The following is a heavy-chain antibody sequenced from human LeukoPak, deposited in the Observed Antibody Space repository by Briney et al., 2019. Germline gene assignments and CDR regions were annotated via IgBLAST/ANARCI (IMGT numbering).Heavy chain of an antibody. V-gene: IGHV3-49*04. J-gene: IGHJ4*02. CDR1: GFTFGDYA. CDR3: TRGHTGTKDY. Sequence: GGSLGLSCTASGFTFGDYAMNWVRQAPGKGLEWVGFIRSNTYGGTTEYAASVKGRFTISRDDSKSIAYLRMNSLKTEDTAVYYCTRGHTGTKDYWGQGTLVTVSS. D-gene: IGHD1-7*01. CDR2: IRSNTYGGTT.